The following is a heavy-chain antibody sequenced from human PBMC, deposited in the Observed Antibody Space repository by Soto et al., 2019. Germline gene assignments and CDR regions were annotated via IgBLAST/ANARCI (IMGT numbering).Heavy chain of an antibody. D-gene: IGHD6-13*01. J-gene: IGHJ4*02. V-gene: IGHV3-13*01. Sequence: PGGSLRLSCEASGFTFSGFDMHWVRQPTGKGLEWVSSIGTAGDTYYAVSVKGRFTISRYNAKNSLSLQMNSLRAGDMAVYFCAKSQEIGTHFFDSWGKGT. CDR3: AKSQEIGTHFFDS. CDR1: GFTFSGFD. CDR2: IGTAGDT.